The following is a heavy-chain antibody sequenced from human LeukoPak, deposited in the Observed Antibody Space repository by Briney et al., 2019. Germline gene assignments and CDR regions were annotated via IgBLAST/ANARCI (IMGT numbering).Heavy chain of an antibody. CDR1: GYTFTGYY. CDR3: ARGLSGSYWKQDY. CDR2: INPNSGGT. J-gene: IGHJ4*02. D-gene: IGHD3-10*01. V-gene: IGHV1-2*02. Sequence: GASVKVSCKASGYTFTGYYMHWVRQAPGQGLEWMGWINPNSGGTNYAQKFQGRVTMTRDTSISTAYMELSRLTSDDTAVYYCARGLSGSYWKQDYWGQGTLVTVSS.